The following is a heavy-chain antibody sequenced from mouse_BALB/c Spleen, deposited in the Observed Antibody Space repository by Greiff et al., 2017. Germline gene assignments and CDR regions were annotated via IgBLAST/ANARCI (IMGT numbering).Heavy chain of an antibody. D-gene: IGHD2-4*01. CDR3: ASPYTMITTWFAY. J-gene: IGHJ3*01. CDR2: ISDGGSYT. Sequence: EVQLQQSGGGLVKPGGSLKLSCAASGFTFSDYYMYWVRQTPEKRLVWVATISDGGSYTYYPDSVKGRFTISRDNAKNNLYLQMSSLKSEDTAMYYCASPYTMITTWFAYWGQGALVTVSA. CDR1: GFTFSDYY. V-gene: IGHV5-4*02.